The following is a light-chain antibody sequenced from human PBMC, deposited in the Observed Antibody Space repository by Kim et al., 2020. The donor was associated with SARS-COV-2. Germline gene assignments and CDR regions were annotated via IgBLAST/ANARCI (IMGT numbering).Light chain of an antibody. V-gene: IGLV2-23*02. CDR3: CSYAGSSSFLI. J-gene: IGLJ2*01. CDR1: RSDIGHYNL. Sequence: QSIPLACTGTRSDIGHYNLVSWYQQHPGHAPKLFISEVSQRPSGVSDRISGSKSGNTASLTISGLQAEDEADYYCCSYAGSSSFLIFGGGTQLTVL. CDR2: EVS.